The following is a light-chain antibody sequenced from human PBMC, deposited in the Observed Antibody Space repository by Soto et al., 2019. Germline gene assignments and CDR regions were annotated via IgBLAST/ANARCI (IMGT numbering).Light chain of an antibody. CDR3: QQYNNWPPIT. Sequence: EIVLTQSPGTLSVSPGERATLSCRASQSVSSSNLAWYQQKPGQAPRLLIYGASTRATGIPARFSGSGSGTEFTLTISSLQSEDFAVYYCQQYNNWPPITFGQGTRLE. V-gene: IGKV3-15*01. CDR2: GAS. J-gene: IGKJ5*01. CDR1: QSVSSSN.